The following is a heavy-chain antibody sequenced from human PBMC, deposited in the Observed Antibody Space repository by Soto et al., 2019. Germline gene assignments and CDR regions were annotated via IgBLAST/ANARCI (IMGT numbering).Heavy chain of an antibody. J-gene: IGHJ4*02. V-gene: IGHV4-4*02. CDR2: IYHSGST. D-gene: IGHD3-16*01. Sequence: SETLSLTCAVSSGSISSNNWWSWVRQPPGKGLEWIGEIYHSGSTKYNPSLNSRVTISVDKSKNQFSLKLSSVTAADTAVYYCARSVNYIWGSYPDYWGQGTLVTVSS. CDR3: ARSVNYIWGSYPDY. CDR1: SGSISSNNW.